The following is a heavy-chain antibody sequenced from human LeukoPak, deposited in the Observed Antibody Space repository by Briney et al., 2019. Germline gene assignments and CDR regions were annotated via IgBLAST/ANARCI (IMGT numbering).Heavy chain of an antibody. CDR3: AKTLHYGDYGKFDY. V-gene: IGHV3-48*01. CDR1: GFTFSNR. Sequence: GGSLRLSCAASGFTFSNRMNWVRQAPGKGLEWLSFIGSRGNTKAYADSVKGRFTISRDNAKNSLYLQMDSLRAEDTAVYYCAKTLHYGDYGKFDYWGQGTLVTVSS. CDR2: IGSRGNTK. D-gene: IGHD4-17*01. J-gene: IGHJ4*02.